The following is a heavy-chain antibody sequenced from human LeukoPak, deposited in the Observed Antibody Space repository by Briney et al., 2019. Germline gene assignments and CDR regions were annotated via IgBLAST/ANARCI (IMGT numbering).Heavy chain of an antibody. CDR3: AGHLGAWHYFDY. V-gene: IGHV3-9*01. CDR1: GFTFYDYA. D-gene: IGHD3-3*01. CDR2: ISWNSGSI. J-gene: IGHJ4*02. Sequence: GSSLTLSCAASGFTFYDYAMHWLRHAPGKGLEWVSGISWNSGSIDYADSVKGRFTISRDNAKNSLYLQMNSLRAEDTAVYYCAGHLGAWHYFDYWGQGTLVTVSS.